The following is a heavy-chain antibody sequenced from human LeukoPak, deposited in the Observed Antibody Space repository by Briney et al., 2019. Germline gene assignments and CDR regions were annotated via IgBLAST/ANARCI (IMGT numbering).Heavy chain of an antibody. D-gene: IGHD6-19*01. J-gene: IGHJ2*01. CDR3: ARGDSSGWYPFDL. V-gene: IGHV4-34*01. CDR2: INHSGST. Sequence: SETLSLTCAVYGGSFSGCYWSWIRQPPGKGLEWIGEINHSGSTNYNPSLKSRVTISVDTSKNQFSLKLSSVTAADTAVYYCARGDSSGWYPFDLWGRGTLVTVSS. CDR1: GGSFSGCY.